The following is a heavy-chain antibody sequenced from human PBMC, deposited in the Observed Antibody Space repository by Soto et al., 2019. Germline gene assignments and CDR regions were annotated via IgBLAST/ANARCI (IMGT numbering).Heavy chain of an antibody. CDR3: ARDPTIVATIDPDWFDP. Sequence: LRRSCAASGFTFSSYSMNWVRQAPGKGLEWVSSISISSSYIYYADSVKGRFTISRDNAKNSLYLQMNSLRAEDTAVYYCARDPTIVATIDPDWFDPWGQGTLVTVSS. CDR1: GFTFSSYS. J-gene: IGHJ5*02. D-gene: IGHD5-12*01. V-gene: IGHV3-21*01. CDR2: ISISSSYI.